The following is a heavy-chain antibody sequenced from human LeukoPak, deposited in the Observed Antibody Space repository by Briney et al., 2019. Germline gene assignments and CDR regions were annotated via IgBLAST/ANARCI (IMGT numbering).Heavy chain of an antibody. D-gene: IGHD2-2*01. J-gene: IGHJ5*02. CDR1: GYSFTSYW. V-gene: IGHV5-51*01. CDR2: IYPGDSDT. CDR3: ARRVGNIVVVPAAPTNWFDP. Sequence: GESLKISCKGSGYSFTSYWIGWVRPMPGKGLAWMGIIYPGDSDTRYSPSFQGQVTISADKSISTAYLQWSSLKASDTAMYYCARRVGNIVVVPAAPTNWFDPWGQGTLVTVSS.